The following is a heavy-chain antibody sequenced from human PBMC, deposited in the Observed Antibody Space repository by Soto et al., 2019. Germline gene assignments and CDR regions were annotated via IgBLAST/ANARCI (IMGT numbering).Heavy chain of an antibody. CDR3: AREGGIVGATAADY. J-gene: IGHJ4*02. CDR1: GGSISSAVYY. CDR2: IYYSGST. Sequence: QVQLQESGPGLVKPSQTLSLTCTVSGGSISSAVYYWSWIRQHPGKGLEWIGYIYYSGSTYYNPSLKSRVTISVDTSKNQFSLKLSSVTAADTAVYYCAREGGIVGATAADYWGQGTLVTVSS. V-gene: IGHV4-31*03. D-gene: IGHD1-26*01.